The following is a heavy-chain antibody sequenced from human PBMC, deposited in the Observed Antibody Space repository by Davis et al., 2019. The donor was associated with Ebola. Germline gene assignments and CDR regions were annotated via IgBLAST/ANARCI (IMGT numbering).Heavy chain of an antibody. CDR1: GDTFTNYA. J-gene: IGHJ6*04. V-gene: IGHV1-69*13. CDR2: IIPLFGPP. CDR3: ARDRGVYDILRDGMDV. Sequence: SVKVSCKVSGDTFTNYAFSWVRQAPGQGLEWMGGIIPLFGPPNYAQKFQGRVTFTADESSSTAYMEPSSLRSEDTAVYYCARDRGVYDILRDGMDVWGKGTTVTVSS. D-gene: IGHD3-9*01.